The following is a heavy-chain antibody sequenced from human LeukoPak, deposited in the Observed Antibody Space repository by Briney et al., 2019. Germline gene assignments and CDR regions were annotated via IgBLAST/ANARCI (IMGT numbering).Heavy chain of an antibody. CDR1: GYSFTSYW. CDR3: ARQAGAGGLRDAFDI. J-gene: IGHJ3*02. D-gene: IGHD1-26*01. Sequence: GESLKISCKGSGYSFTSYWISWVRQMPGKGLEWMGRIDPSDSYTNYSPSFQGHVTISADKSISTAYLQWSSLKASDTAMYYCARQAGAGGLRDAFDIWGQGTMVTVSS. CDR2: IDPSDSYT. V-gene: IGHV5-10-1*01.